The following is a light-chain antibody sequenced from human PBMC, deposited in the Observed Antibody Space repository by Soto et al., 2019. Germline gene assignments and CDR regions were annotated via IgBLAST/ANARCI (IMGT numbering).Light chain of an antibody. CDR1: QSVSSN. Sequence: EIVMTQSPATLSVSQGERATLSCRASQSVSSNLVWYQQKPGQSPRLLIYGASTRATGIPARFSGSGSGTELAITISRLQYEDFVVYYCQQYSSQLTFGRGTRVEIK. CDR3: QQYSSQLT. V-gene: IGKV3-15*01. CDR2: GAS. J-gene: IGKJ4*01.